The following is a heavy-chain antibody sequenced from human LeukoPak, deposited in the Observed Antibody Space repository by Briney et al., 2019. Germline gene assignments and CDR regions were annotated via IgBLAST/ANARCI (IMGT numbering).Heavy chain of an antibody. Sequence: SETLSLTCNVSGASMSSNYWSWIRQPPGKGLEWVGYIYHSGNTNYSPSLESRVTMSVDESKNQFSLRVHFVSAADTAVYYCASTRRAAVAGRFDSWGQGTLVTVSS. D-gene: IGHD6-19*01. V-gene: IGHV4-4*09. CDR2: IYHSGNT. J-gene: IGHJ4*02. CDR1: GASMSSNY. CDR3: ASTRRAAVAGRFDS.